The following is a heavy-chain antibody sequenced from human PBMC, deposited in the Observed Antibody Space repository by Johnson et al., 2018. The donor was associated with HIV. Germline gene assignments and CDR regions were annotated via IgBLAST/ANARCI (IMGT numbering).Heavy chain of an antibody. CDR2: ISRRGGST. V-gene: IGHV3-23*04. CDR3: AKDNRNTGASLGDAVDI. J-gene: IGHJ3*02. D-gene: IGHD1-14*01. Sequence: VQVVESGGGVVQPGGSLRLSCAASGITFSTSAMTWVRQAPGRGLEWVSSISRRGGSTYYTESVKGRFTVSRDNSNNTLFLQMNSLRVEVTALYYCAKDNRNTGASLGDAVDIWGQGTMVTVSS. CDR1: GITFSTSA.